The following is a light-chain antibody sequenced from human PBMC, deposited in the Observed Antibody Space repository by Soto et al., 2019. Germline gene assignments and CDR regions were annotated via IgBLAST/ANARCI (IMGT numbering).Light chain of an antibody. CDR2: LNNDGSH. CDR1: SAHSLFA. CDR3: QTCGSGII. J-gene: IGLJ2*01. Sequence: QSVLTQSPSASASLGASVKLTCTLSSAHSLFAIAWHQQQPDKGPRFLMKLNNDGSHTEGDGIPDRFSGPSSGAERYLTISRLQSEYDADYYCQTCGSGIIFGRGTKLTVL. V-gene: IGLV4-69*01.